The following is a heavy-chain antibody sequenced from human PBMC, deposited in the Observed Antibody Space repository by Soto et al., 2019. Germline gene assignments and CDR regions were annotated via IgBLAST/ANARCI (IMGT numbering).Heavy chain of an antibody. V-gene: IGHV4-59*01. J-gene: IGHJ4*02. Sequence: ETLSLSCTVSDASIRGYYWRWIRQPPGKGPEWIGYFHYSGISNYNSSLKSRVTMSLDTSKNQFSLKLSSVSAADTAIYYCARGASKWQYFDYWGQGALVTVSS. CDR3: ARGASKWQYFDY. CDR2: FHYSGIS. CDR1: DASIRGYY. D-gene: IGHD4-4*01.